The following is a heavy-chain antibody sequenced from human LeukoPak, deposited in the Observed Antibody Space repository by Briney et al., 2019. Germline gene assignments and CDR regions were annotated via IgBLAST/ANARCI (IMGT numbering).Heavy chain of an antibody. CDR2: ISGRGGNT. J-gene: IGHJ5*02. CDR1: GFTFSSYA. D-gene: IGHD6-13*01. Sequence: PGGSLRLSCAASGFTFSSYAMTWVRQAPGKGLDWVSTISGRGGNTYYADSVKDRFTVSRDNFKNTFFLQMNTLRVEDTAVYYCAKAPWPGAVAGSERGNWIDPWGQGTLVAVSS. CDR3: AKAPWPGAVAGSERGNWIDP. V-gene: IGHV3-23*01.